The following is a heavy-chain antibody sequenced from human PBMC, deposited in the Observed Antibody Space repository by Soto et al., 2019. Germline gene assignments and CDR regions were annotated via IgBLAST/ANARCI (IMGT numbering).Heavy chain of an antibody. CDR2: ISGSGGST. Sequence: EVQLLESGGGLVQPGGSLRLSCAASGFTFSSYAMSWVRQAPGKGLEWVSAISGSGGSTYYADSVNGRFTISRDNSKNTLYLQMNSLRAEDTAVYYCAKSSEYDFWSGYYSSYYYYGMDVWGQGTTVTVSS. CDR1: GFTFSSYA. CDR3: AKSSEYDFWSGYYSSYYYYGMDV. J-gene: IGHJ6*02. D-gene: IGHD3-3*01. V-gene: IGHV3-23*01.